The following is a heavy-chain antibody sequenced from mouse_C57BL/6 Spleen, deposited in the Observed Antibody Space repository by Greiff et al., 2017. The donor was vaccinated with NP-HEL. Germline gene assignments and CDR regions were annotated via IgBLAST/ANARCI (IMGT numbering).Heavy chain of an antibody. J-gene: IGHJ1*03. D-gene: IGHD1-1*01. V-gene: IGHV5-9-1*02. CDR2: ISSGGDYI. CDR3: TRGDSVYYGSSYWYFDV. Sequence: EVQLVESGEGLVKPGGSLKLSCAASGFTFSSYAMSWVRQTPEKRLEWVAYISSGGDYIYYADTVKGRFTISRDNARNTLYLQMSSLKSEDTAMYYCTRGDSVYYGSSYWYFDVWGTGTTVTVSS. CDR1: GFTFSSYA.